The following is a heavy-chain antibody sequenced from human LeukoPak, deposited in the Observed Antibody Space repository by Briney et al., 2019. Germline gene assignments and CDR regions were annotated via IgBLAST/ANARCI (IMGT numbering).Heavy chain of an antibody. CDR2: INHSGST. Sequence: SETLSLTCAVYGGSFSGYYWSWIRQPPGKGLEWIGEINHSGSTNYNPSLKSRVTISVDTSKNQFSLKLSSVTAADTAVYYCARVPPGQGFDYWGQGTLVTVSS. V-gene: IGHV4-34*01. CDR3: ARVPPGQGFDY. J-gene: IGHJ4*02. CDR1: GGSFSGYY.